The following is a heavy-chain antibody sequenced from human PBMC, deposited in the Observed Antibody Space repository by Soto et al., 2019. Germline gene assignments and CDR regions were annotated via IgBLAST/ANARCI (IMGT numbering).Heavy chain of an antibody. D-gene: IGHD3-10*01. CDR1: GYTFTSYY. J-gene: IGHJ5*02. Sequence: SVKVSCKASGYTFTSYYMHWGREAPGQGLEWMGIINPSGGSTSYSQKFQGRVTMTRDTSTSTVYMELSSLRSEDTAVYYCARDATAPLLLWFGELLPYNWFDPWGQGTLVTVSS. CDR3: ARDATAPLLLWFGELLPYNWFDP. CDR2: INPSGGST. V-gene: IGHV1-46*01.